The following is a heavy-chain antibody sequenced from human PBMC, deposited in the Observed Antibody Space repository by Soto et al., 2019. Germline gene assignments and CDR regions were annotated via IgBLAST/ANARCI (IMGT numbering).Heavy chain of an antibody. CDR3: ARVVPGAEAWFGP. V-gene: IGHV1-18*01. Sequence: ASVKVSCKTSGYTFSNYGITWVRQAPGQPLEWLGWISLYSDGTNYAQKFQGRVSMTTDTCTTTAYMELRSLRSDDTAVYYCARVVPGAEAWFGPWGQGTLVPVS. CDR2: ISLYSDGT. J-gene: IGHJ5*02. CDR1: GYTFSNYG. D-gene: IGHD2-2*01.